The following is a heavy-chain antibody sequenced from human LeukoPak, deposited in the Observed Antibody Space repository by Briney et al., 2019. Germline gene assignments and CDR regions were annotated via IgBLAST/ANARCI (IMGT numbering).Heavy chain of an antibody. D-gene: IGHD4-11*01. CDR1: GFTFSSNG. Sequence: PGGSLRLSCAASGFTFSSNGMHWVRQAPGKGLEWVAVIWYDGSNKYYADSVKGRFTISRDNSKNTLYLQMNSLRAEDTAVYYCARGGRIQYYFDYWGQGILVTVPS. J-gene: IGHJ4*02. CDR2: IWYDGSNK. CDR3: ARGGRIQYYFDY. V-gene: IGHV3-33*01.